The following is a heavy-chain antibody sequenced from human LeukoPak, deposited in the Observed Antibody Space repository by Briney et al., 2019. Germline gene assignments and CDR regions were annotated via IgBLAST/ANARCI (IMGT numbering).Heavy chain of an antibody. Sequence: GGSLTLSCAASGFRYSSYAMHWLRQAPGKGLEWVSYISSSSSTIYYADSVKGRFTISRHNAKNSLYLQMNNLRAEETAVYYCATDSESEKYSGNSAFDIWGQGTMVTVSS. J-gene: IGHJ3*02. V-gene: IGHV3-48*01. CDR1: GFRYSSYA. D-gene: IGHD4-23*01. CDR2: ISSSSSTI. CDR3: ATDSESEKYSGNSAFDI.